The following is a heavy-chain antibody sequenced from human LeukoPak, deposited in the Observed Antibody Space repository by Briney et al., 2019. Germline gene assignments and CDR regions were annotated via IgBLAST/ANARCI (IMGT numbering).Heavy chain of an antibody. Sequence: GASVKVSCKASGCTFINYAIHWVRQAPGQRLEWMGWINPYNGDTEYSQKLQGRVTITKDTSASTAYMDLSTLRSEDTAVYYCARGSSSDWPLEYWGRGILVTVSS. D-gene: IGHD6-19*01. V-gene: IGHV1-3*01. CDR2: INPYNGDT. CDR3: ARGSSSDWPLEY. J-gene: IGHJ4*02. CDR1: GCTFINYA.